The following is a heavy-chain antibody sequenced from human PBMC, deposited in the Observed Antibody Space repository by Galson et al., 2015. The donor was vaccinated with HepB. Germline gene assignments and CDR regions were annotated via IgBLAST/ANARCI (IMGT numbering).Heavy chain of an antibody. D-gene: IGHD4-17*01. V-gene: IGHV3-30*18. Sequence: SLRLSCAASGFTFSSYGMHWVRQAPGKGLEWVAVISYDGSNKYCADPVKGRFTISRDNSKNTLYLQMNSLRAEDTTVYYCAKTDYGDYSHAFDIRGQGTMVTVSS. CDR1: GFTFSSYG. CDR2: ISYDGSNK. J-gene: IGHJ3*02. CDR3: AKTDYGDYSHAFDI.